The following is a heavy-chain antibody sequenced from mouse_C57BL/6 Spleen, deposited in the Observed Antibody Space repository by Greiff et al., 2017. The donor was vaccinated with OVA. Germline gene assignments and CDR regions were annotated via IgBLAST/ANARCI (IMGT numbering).Heavy chain of an antibody. CDR3: ARRHYGSSPYWYFDV. V-gene: IGHV5-17*01. J-gene: IGHJ1*03. D-gene: IGHD1-1*01. CDR2: ISSGSSTI. CDR1: GFTFSDYG. Sequence: EVMLVESGGGLVKPGGSLKLSCAASGFTFSDYGMHWVRQAPEKGLEWVAYISSGSSTISYADTVKGRFTISRDNAKNTLFLQMTSLRSEDTAMYYCARRHYGSSPYWYFDVWGTGTTVTVSS.